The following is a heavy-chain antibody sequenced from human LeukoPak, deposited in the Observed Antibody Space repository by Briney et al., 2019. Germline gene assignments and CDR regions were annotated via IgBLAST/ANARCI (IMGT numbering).Heavy chain of an antibody. CDR2: IYPGDSDT. J-gene: IGHJ4*02. CDR3: ARRDSGLEFFDY. Sequence: GESLKISCKGSGYSFTNYWIGWVRQMPGEGLEWMGIIYPGDSDTRCSPSFQGQVTISADKSFSTAYLQWSSLKASDTAIYYCARRDSGLEFFDYWGQGTLVAVSS. CDR1: GYSFTNYW. D-gene: IGHD5-12*01. V-gene: IGHV5-51*01.